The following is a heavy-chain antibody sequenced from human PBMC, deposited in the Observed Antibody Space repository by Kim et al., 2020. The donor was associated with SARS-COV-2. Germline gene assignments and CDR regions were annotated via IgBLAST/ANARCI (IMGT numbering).Heavy chain of an antibody. Sequence: SETLSLTCAVYGGSFSGYYWSWIRQPPGKGLEWIGEINHSGSTNYNPSLKSRVTISVDTSKNQFSLKLSSVTAADTAVYYCARGNTGYSYGYYYYYGMDVWGQGTTVTVSS. CDR2: INHSGST. CDR3: ARGNTGYSYGYYYYYGMDV. CDR1: GGSFSGYY. V-gene: IGHV4-34*01. J-gene: IGHJ6*02. D-gene: IGHD5-18*01.